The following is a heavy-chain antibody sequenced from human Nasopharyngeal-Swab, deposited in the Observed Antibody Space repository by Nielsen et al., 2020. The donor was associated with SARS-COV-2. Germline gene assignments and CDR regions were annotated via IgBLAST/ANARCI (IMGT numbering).Heavy chain of an antibody. CDR3: ARLSYYSGMDV. V-gene: IGHV4-61*08. J-gene: IGHJ6*02. CDR1: GGSISSGDYY. CDR2: IYYSGST. Sequence: SETLSLTCTVSGGSISSGDYYWSWIRQPPGKGLEWIGYIYYSGSTDYNPSLKSRVTISVDTSKNQFSLTLTSVTAADTAVYYCARLSYYSGMDVWGQGTTVTVS.